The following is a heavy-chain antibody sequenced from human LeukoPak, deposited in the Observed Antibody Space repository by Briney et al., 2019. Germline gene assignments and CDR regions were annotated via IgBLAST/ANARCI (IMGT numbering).Heavy chain of an antibody. Sequence: SETLSLTCTVSGGSISSSSYYWGWIRQPPGKGLEWIGSIYYSGSTYYNPSLKSRVTISVDTSKNQFSLKLSSVTAADTAVYYCARVAAAPQGDWFDPWGQGTLATVSS. CDR3: ARVAAAPQGDWFDP. D-gene: IGHD6-13*01. V-gene: IGHV4-39*07. J-gene: IGHJ5*02. CDR1: GGSISSSSYY. CDR2: IYYSGST.